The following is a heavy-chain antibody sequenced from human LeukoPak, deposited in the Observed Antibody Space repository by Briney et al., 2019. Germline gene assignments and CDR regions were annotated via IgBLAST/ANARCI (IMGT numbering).Heavy chain of an antibody. V-gene: IGHV4-38-2*02. D-gene: IGHD3-10*01. CDR3: ARLGITMVRGVIPFFDY. CDR2: IYHSGSA. J-gene: IGHJ4*02. Sequence: SETLSLTCTVSGYSISSGYYWGWIRQPPPPGKGLEWIGSIYHSGSAYYNPSLKSRVTISVDTSKNQFSLKLSSVTAADTAVYYCARLGITMVRGVIPFFDYWGQGTLVTVSS. CDR1: GYSISSGYY.